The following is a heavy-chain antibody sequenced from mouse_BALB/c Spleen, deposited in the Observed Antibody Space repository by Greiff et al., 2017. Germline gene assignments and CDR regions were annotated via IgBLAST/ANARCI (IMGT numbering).Heavy chain of an antibody. Sequence: QVQLQQSGAELVKPGASVKLSCKASGYTFTSYYMYWVKQRPGQGLEWIGEINPSNGGTNFNEKFKSKATLTVDKSSSTAYMQLSRLTSEYSSVYYCTTLLRDYFDYWGQGPTLTVSS. CDR1: GYTFTSYY. V-gene: IGHV1S81*02. CDR2: INPSNGGT. J-gene: IGHJ2*01. CDR3: TTLLRDYFDY. D-gene: IGHD1-2*01.